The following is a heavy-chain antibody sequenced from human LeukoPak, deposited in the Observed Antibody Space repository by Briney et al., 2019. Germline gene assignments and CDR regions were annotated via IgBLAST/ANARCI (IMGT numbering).Heavy chain of an antibody. Sequence: ASVKLSCKASGYTFTDYSMHWVRQAPGQGLEWMGWINPNSGDTDYAQKFQGRVTMTRDTSISTAYLEVSRLTSDDTAVYFCARDAIAAAGAGAWGQGTLVTVSS. CDR2: INPNSGDT. V-gene: IGHV1-2*02. CDR1: GYTFTDYS. CDR3: ARDAIAAAGAGA. D-gene: IGHD6-13*01. J-gene: IGHJ4*02.